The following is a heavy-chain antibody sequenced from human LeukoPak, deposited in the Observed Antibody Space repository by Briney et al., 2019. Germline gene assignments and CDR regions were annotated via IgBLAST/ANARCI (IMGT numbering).Heavy chain of an antibody. J-gene: IGHJ4*02. Sequence: GGSLRLSCAASGFTLSSYAMSWVRQAPGKGLEWVSTMSGSGASTYYADSVKGRFTISRDNSKNTLYLQMNSLRAEDTAVYFCAKAQEPRIAAPYYFDYWGQGTLVAVSS. CDR3: AKAQEPRIAAPYYFDY. D-gene: IGHD6-25*01. CDR1: GFTLSSYA. V-gene: IGHV3-23*01. CDR2: MSGSGAST.